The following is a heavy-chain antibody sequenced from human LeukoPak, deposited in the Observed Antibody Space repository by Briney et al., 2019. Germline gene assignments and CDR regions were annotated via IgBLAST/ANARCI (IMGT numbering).Heavy chain of an antibody. Sequence: SETLSLTCSVSGGSISSSGYYWGWIRQPPGKGLEWIGSDYYSGTTYYNPSLRSRVIISVDTSKNQFSLRLSSVTAADTAIYYCAREYSSSRYDYWGQGTPVSVSS. CDR2: DYYSGTT. J-gene: IGHJ4*02. CDR1: GGSISSSGYY. CDR3: AREYSSSRYDY. D-gene: IGHD6-13*01. V-gene: IGHV4-39*07.